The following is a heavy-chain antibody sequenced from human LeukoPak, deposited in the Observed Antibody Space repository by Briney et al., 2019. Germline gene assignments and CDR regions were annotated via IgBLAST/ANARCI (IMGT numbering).Heavy chain of an antibody. V-gene: IGHV3-21*01. CDR1: GFTFSSYS. Sequence: GGSLRLSCAASGFTFSSYSMNWVRQAPGKGLEWVSSISSSSSYIYYADSVKGRFTISRDNAKNSLYLQMNSLRAEDTAVYYCARDEYGDYGHAFDIWGQGTMVTVSS. CDR2: ISSSSSYI. D-gene: IGHD4-17*01. CDR3: ARDEYGDYGHAFDI. J-gene: IGHJ3*02.